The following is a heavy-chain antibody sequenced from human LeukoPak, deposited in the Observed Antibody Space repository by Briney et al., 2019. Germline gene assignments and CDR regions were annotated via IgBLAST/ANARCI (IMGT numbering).Heavy chain of an antibody. CDR1: GGSISSYY. D-gene: IGHD6-19*01. CDR3: ARVPIAVADHFDY. CDR2: IYHSGST. V-gene: IGHV4-38-2*02. Sequence: SETLSLTCTVSGGSISSYYWGWIRQPPGKGLEWIGSIYHSGSTYYNPSLKSRVTISVDTSKNQFSLKLSSVTAADTAVYYCARVPIAVADHFDYWGQGTLVTVSS. J-gene: IGHJ4*02.